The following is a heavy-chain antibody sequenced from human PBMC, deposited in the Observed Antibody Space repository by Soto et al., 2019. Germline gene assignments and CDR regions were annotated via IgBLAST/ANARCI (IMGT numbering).Heavy chain of an antibody. CDR3: AKSPLSYNWDAFDI. CDR2: ISYDGSNK. V-gene: IGHV3-30*18. CDR1: GFTFSSYG. Sequence: GGSLRLSCAASGFTFSSYGMHWVRQAPGKGLEWVAVISYDGSNKYYADSVKGRFTISRDNSKNTLYLQMNSLRAEDTAVYYCAKSPLSYNWDAFDIWGQGTMVTVS. D-gene: IGHD1-20*01. J-gene: IGHJ3*02.